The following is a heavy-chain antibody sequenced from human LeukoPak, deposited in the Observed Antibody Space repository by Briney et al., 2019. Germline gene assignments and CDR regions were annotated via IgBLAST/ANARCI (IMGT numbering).Heavy chain of an antibody. V-gene: IGHV1-2*02. Sequence: ASVKVSCKASGYTFTSYDINWVRQATGQGLEWMGWINSNSGGTNYAQNFQGRVTMTRDTSISTAYMELSRLRSDDTAVYYCARDSRIQLWLLGRTDFNFDYWGQGTLVTVSS. D-gene: IGHD5-18*01. CDR3: ARDSRIQLWLLGRTDFNFDY. CDR2: INSNSGGT. CDR1: GYTFTSYD. J-gene: IGHJ4*02.